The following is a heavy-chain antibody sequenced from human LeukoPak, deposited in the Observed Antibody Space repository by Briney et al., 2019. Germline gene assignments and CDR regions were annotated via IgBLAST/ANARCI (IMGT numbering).Heavy chain of an antibody. CDR2: ISAYNGNT. Sequence: ASVKVSCKASGYSFNSYGISWVRQAPGQGLEWMGRISAYNGNTNYPQRLQGRVTMTTDTSTSTAYMELSSLRSEDTAVYYCARAGGIAVAGSLADYWGQGTLVTVSS. CDR3: ARAGGIAVAGSLADY. D-gene: IGHD6-19*01. CDR1: GYSFNSYG. V-gene: IGHV1-18*01. J-gene: IGHJ4*02.